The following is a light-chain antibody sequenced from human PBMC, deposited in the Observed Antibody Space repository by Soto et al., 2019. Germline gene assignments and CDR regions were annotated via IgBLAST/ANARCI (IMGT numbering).Light chain of an antibody. J-gene: IGKJ1*01. V-gene: IGKV3-15*01. CDR3: QQYNNWPPWT. CDR2: GAS. Sequence: IVLTQSPATLPLSPGERATLSCRASQSVSSNLAWYQQKPGQAPRLLIYGASTRATGIPARFSGSGSGTEFTLTISSLQSEDFAVYYCQQYNNWPPWTFGQGTKVDIK. CDR1: QSVSSN.